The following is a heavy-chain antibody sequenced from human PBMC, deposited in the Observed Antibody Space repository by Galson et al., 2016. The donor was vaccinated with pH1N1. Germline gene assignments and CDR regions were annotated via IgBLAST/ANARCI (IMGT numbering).Heavy chain of an antibody. V-gene: IGHV3-48*01. CDR1: GFLFSSFG. CDR2: ISSSRSVI. CDR3: ARDTTVTTGPRWFAS. Sequence: SLRLSCAASGFLFSSFGMNWVRQAPGKGLEWIAYISSSRSVIKYADSVRGRFTVSRDHVKYSLDLQMNSLRVDDTAVYYCARDTTVTTGPRWFASWGQGTLVSVSS. D-gene: IGHD4-17*01. J-gene: IGHJ5*01.